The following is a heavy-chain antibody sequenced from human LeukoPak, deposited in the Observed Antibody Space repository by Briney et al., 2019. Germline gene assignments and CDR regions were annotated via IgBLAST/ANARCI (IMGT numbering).Heavy chain of an antibody. J-gene: IGHJ4*02. CDR1: GGSISSGDYY. CDR2: IYYSGST. Sequence: SETLSLTCTVSGGSISSGDYYWSWIRQPPGKGLEWIGYIYYSGSTYYNPSLKSRVTISVDTSKNQFSLKLSSVTAADTAVYYCARVEARNYFDYWGQGTLVTVSS. CDR3: ARVEARNYFDY. V-gene: IGHV4-30-4*01. D-gene: IGHD1-26*01.